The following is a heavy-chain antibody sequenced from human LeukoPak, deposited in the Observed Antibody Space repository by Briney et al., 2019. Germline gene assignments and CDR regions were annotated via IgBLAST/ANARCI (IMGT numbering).Heavy chain of an antibody. CDR3: ARVAMGQWPNNWFDP. CDR2: IIPIFGTA. CDR1: GGTFSSYA. V-gene: IGHV1-69*01. J-gene: IGHJ5*02. D-gene: IGHD6-19*01. Sequence: SVKVSCKASGGTFSSYAISWVRQAPGQGLEWKGGIIPIFGTANYAQKFQGRVTITADESTSTAYMELSSLRSEDTAVYYCARVAMGQWPNNWFDPWGQGTLVTVSS.